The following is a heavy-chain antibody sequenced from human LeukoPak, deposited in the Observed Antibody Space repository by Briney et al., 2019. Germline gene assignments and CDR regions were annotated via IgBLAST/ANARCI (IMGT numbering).Heavy chain of an antibody. CDR3: ARSEYEYGYGHWGLDV. V-gene: IGHV3-74*01. CDR1: SFTFTTYW. Sequence: PGGSLRLSCAASSFTFTTYWMHWVRHAPGKGLVWVSRVKGDGSDTNYAESVTGRFTISRDNAKNTVYLQMNSLRAEDTAVYYCARSEYEYGYGHWGLDVWGQGTTVTVSS. J-gene: IGHJ6*02. D-gene: IGHD3-16*01. CDR2: VKGDGSDT.